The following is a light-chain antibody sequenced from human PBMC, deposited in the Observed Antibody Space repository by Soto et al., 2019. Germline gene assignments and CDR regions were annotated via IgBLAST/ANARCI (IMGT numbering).Light chain of an antibody. CDR3: SSYTSSSTWV. Sequence: QSALTQPASVSGSPGQSITISCTGIRSDVGTYNFVSWYQQHPGKVPKLMIYEVSNRPSGVSNRFSGSKSGNTASLTISGLQAEDEADYYCSSYTSSSTWVFGGGTKLTVL. J-gene: IGLJ3*02. CDR2: EVS. V-gene: IGLV2-14*01. CDR1: RSDVGTYNF.